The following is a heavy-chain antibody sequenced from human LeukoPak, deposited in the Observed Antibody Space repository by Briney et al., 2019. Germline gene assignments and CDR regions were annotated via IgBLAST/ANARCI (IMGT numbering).Heavy chain of an antibody. CDR3: ARDSQWGYNWGDYFDY. J-gene: IGHJ4*02. D-gene: IGHD1-20*01. CDR1: GFTFSSYG. Sequence: GGSLRLSCAASGFTFSSYGMHWVRQAPGKGLEWVAFIRYDGSNKYYADSVKGRFTISRDNSKNTLYLQMNSLRAEDTAVYYCARDSQWGYNWGDYFDYWGQGILVTVSS. CDR2: IRYDGSNK. V-gene: IGHV3-30*02.